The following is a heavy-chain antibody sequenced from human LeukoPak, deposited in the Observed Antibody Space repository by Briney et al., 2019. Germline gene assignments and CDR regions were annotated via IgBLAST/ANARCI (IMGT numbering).Heavy chain of an antibody. CDR2: ISYDGSNK. D-gene: IGHD4-17*01. CDR1: GFTFSSYA. CDR3: AKMEGSYGDYNYFDY. V-gene: IGHV3-30-3*02. J-gene: IGHJ4*02. Sequence: GGSLRLSCAASGFTFSSYAMHWVRQAPGKGLEWVAVISYDGSNKYYADSVKGRFTISRDNSKNTLYLQMNSLRAEDTAVYYCAKMEGSYGDYNYFDYWGQGTLVTVSS.